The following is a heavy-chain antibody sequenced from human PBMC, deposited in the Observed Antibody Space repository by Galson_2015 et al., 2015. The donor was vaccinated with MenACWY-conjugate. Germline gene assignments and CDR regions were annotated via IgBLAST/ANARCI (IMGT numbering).Heavy chain of an antibody. CDR2: IYRDGRSK. CDR1: GFTFGTYW. Sequence: SLRLACTASGFTFGTYWMHWARQAPGKGLGWISRIYRDGRSKSYADTVKGRFTIARANAKNTLHLQINSLRAEDTAVYYCARLGGTYRTTSHFDYWGQGTLVTVSS. J-gene: IGHJ4*02. CDR3: ARLGGTYRTTSHFDY. V-gene: IGHV3-74*01. D-gene: IGHD1-26*01.